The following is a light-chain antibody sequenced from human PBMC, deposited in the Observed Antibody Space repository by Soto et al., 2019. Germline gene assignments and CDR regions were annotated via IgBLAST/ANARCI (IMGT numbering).Light chain of an antibody. J-gene: IGLJ1*01. V-gene: IGLV2-14*01. CDR2: GVT. Sequence: QSALTQPASVSGSPGQSVTISCTGTSSDVGGYNYVSWYQQHPGEAPKLILYGVTNRPSVISHRFSGSKSGNTASLTVSGLQAEDEADYYCISYTTARTYVFGTGTKVTVL. CDR3: ISYTTARTYV. CDR1: SSDVGGYNY.